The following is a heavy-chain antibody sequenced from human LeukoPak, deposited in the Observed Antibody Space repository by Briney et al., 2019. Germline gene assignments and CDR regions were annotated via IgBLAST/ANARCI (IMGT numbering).Heavy chain of an antibody. Sequence: SETLSLTCTVSGGSISSYYWSWIRQPAGKGLEWIGRIYTSGSTNYNPSLKSRVTMSVDTSKKQISLKLSSVTAADTAVYYCARDRYNNYYYMDVWGKGTTVTVS. CDR1: GGSISSYY. V-gene: IGHV4-4*07. CDR2: IYTSGST. D-gene: IGHD1-14*01. J-gene: IGHJ6*03. CDR3: ARDRYNNYYYMDV.